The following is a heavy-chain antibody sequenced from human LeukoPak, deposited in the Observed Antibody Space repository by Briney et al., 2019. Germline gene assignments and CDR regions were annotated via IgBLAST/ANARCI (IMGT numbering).Heavy chain of an antibody. CDR3: ARLRTTMVRGVIYY. CDR1: GYSISSGYY. Sequence: SETLSLTCTVSGYSISSGYYWGWIRQPPGKGLEWIGSIYHSGSTYYNPSLKSRVTISGDTSKNQFSLKLSSVTAADTAVYYCARLRTTMVRGVIYYWGQGTLVTVSS. CDR2: IYHSGST. D-gene: IGHD3-10*01. J-gene: IGHJ4*02. V-gene: IGHV4-38-2*02.